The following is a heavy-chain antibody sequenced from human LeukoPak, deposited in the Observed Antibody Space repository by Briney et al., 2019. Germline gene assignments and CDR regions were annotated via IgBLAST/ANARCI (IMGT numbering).Heavy chain of an antibody. CDR3: ARFPGATTIDY. CDR2: IYPGDSDT. V-gene: IGHV5-51*01. Sequence: GESLKISCKGSGYSFTNYWIGWVRQKPGKGLEWMGIIYPGDSDTRYSPSFQGQVTISADKSITTAYLQWSSLKASDTAMYYCARFPGATTIDYWGQGTLVTVSS. J-gene: IGHJ4*02. D-gene: IGHD1-26*01. CDR1: GYSFTNYW.